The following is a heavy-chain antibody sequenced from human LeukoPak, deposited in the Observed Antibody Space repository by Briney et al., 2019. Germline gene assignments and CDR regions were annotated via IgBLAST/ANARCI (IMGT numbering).Heavy chain of an antibody. J-gene: IGHJ4*02. CDR3: TRASSAYYYDFDL. D-gene: IGHD3-22*01. Sequence: GGSLRLSCAGSGFTFGTYSMNRVRQAPGKGLEWVSYISSGSSIIHYADSVKGRFTISRDNAKNSLYLQMNSLRDEDTAVYYCTRASSAYYYDFDLWGQGTLVTVFS. CDR2: ISSGSSII. V-gene: IGHV3-48*02. CDR1: GFTFGTYS.